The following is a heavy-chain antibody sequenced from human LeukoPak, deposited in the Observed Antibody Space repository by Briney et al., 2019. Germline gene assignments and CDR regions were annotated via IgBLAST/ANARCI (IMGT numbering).Heavy chain of an antibody. J-gene: IGHJ4*02. Sequence: PSETLSLTCTVSGGSISSSSYYWGWIRQPPGKGLEWIGSIYYSGSTYYNPSLKSRVTISVDTSKNQFSLKLSSVTAADTAVYYCARHTTYYYDSSGYSWGQGTLVTVSS. CDR2: IYYSGST. CDR3: ARHTTYYYDSSGYS. V-gene: IGHV4-39*01. CDR1: GGSISSSSYY. D-gene: IGHD3-22*01.